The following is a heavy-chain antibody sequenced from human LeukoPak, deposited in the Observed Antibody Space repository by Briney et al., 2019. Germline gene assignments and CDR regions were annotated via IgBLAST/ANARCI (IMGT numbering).Heavy chain of an antibody. J-gene: IGHJ6*03. V-gene: IGHV4-59*12. CDR3: ARVRSITMVRGAPYYMDV. D-gene: IGHD3-10*01. Sequence: SETLSLTCTVSGGSISSYYWSWIRQPPGKGLEWIGYIYYSGTTNYNPSLKSRVTMSVDTSKNQFSLKLSSVTAADTAVYYCARVRSITMVRGAPYYMDVWGKGTTVTISS. CDR1: GGSISSYY. CDR2: IYYSGTT.